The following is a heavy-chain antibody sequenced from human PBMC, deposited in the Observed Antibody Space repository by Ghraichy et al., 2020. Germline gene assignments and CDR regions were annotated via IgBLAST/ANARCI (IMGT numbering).Heavy chain of an antibody. Sequence: VSCKASGDTFSSYAISWVRQAPGQGLEWMGGMIAVFGTATYGQKFQGRATITADESTSTSYMELTDLTSEDTAVYYCARDQGDYSDRYYFYNMEVWGLGTTVTVSS. CDR3: ARDQGDYSDRYYFYNMEV. J-gene: IGHJ6*02. D-gene: IGHD4-17*01. CDR2: MIAVFGTA. CDR1: GDTFSSYA. V-gene: IGHV1-69*01.